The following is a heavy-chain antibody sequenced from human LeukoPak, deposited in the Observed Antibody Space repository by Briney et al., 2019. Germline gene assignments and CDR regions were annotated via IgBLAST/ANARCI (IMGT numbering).Heavy chain of an antibody. CDR3: ARGGRGSAAVVAPRSFDI. J-gene: IGHJ3*02. D-gene: IGHD3-22*01. Sequence: GGSLRLSCVASGFTFYTYVMSWVRQAPGKGLEWVSVTYTGGNSYYAGSVQGRFIISRDISKNTLYLQMNNLRAEDSALYYCARGGRGSAAVVAPRSFDIWGQGTMVTVSS. CDR2: TYTGGNS. V-gene: IGHV3-53*01. CDR1: GFTFYTYV.